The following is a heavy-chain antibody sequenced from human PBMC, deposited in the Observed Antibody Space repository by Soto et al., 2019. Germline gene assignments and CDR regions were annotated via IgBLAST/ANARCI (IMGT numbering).Heavy chain of an antibody. J-gene: IGHJ4*02. CDR3: ASGPLRLGVLMVYAIDY. CDR1: GFTFSSYG. Sequence: PGGSLRLSCAASGFTFSSYGMHWVRQAPGKGLEWVAVISYDGSNKYYADSVKGRFTISRDNSKNTLYLQMNSLRAEDTAVYYCASGPLRLGVLMVYAIDYWGQGTLVTVSS. CDR2: ISYDGSNK. V-gene: IGHV3-30*03. D-gene: IGHD2-8*01.